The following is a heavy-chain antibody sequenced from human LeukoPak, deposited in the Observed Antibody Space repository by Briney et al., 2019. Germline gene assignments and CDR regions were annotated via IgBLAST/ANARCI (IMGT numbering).Heavy chain of an antibody. CDR3: ARLRREGNYYYYMDV. D-gene: IGHD1-26*01. J-gene: IGHJ6*03. Sequence: GASVKVSCKASGGTFSSYAISWVRQAPGQGLEWMGGIIPIFGTANYAQKFQGRVTITADESTSTAYMELSSLRSEDTAVYYCARLRREGNYYYYMDVWGKGTTVTVSS. CDR2: IIPIFGTA. V-gene: IGHV1-69*13. CDR1: GGTFSSYA.